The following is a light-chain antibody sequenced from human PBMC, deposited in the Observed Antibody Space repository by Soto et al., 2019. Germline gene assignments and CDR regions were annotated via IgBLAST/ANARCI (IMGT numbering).Light chain of an antibody. CDR1: SSDVDGYNY. J-gene: IGLJ2*01. CDR3: SSYTASSPPYVV. CDR2: DVN. V-gene: IGLV2-14*03. Sequence: QSALTQPASVSGSPGQSITISCTGTSSDVDGYNYVSWYQQHPGKAPKLMIYDVNNRPSGVSNRFSGSKSGNTASLTISGLQAEDEADYYCSSYTASSPPYVVFGGGTKVTVL.